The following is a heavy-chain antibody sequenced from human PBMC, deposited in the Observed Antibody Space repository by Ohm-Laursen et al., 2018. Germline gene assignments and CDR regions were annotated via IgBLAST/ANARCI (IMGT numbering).Heavy chain of an antibody. CDR2: ISWNSGSI. CDR1: GFTFDDYA. Sequence: SLRLSCSASGFTFDDYAMHWVRQAPGKGPEWVSGISWNSGSIGYADSVKGRFTISRDNAKNSLYLQMNSLRAEDTALYYCAKDLRGYGIDYWGQGTLVTVSA. V-gene: IGHV3-9*01. J-gene: IGHJ4*02. D-gene: IGHD2-15*01. CDR3: AKDLRGYGIDY.